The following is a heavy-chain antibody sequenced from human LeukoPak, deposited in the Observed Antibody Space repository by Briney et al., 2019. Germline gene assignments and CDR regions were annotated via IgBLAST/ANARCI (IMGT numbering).Heavy chain of an antibody. J-gene: IGHJ4*02. Sequence: GGSLRLSCAASGYTFSTYWMHWVRQGPGKGLVWVSRINEDGTSTSYAESVRGRFTISRDNAKNTLYLQMNSLRAEDAAVYYCTRGTFGARDSWGQGTLVTVSS. D-gene: IGHD3-10*01. V-gene: IGHV3-74*01. CDR3: TRGTFGARDS. CDR2: INEDGTST. CDR1: GYTFSTYW.